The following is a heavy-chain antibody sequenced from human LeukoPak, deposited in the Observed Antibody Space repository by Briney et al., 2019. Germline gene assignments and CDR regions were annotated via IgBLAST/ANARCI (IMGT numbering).Heavy chain of an antibody. J-gene: IGHJ4*02. CDR1: GFTFSSYG. Sequence: GGTLRLSCAASGFTFSSYGMSWVRQAPGKGLEWVSAISGSGGSTYYADSVKGRFTISRDNSKNTLYLQMNSLRAEDTAVYYCAKVILRPYSSSRSSRGIDYWGQGTLVTVSS. CDR2: ISGSGGST. CDR3: AKVILRPYSSSRSSRGIDY. D-gene: IGHD6-13*01. V-gene: IGHV3-23*01.